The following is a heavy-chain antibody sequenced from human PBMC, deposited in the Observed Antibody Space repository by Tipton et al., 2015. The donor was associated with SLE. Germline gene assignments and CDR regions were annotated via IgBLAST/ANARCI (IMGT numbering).Heavy chain of an antibody. V-gene: IGHV4-34*01. J-gene: IGHJ6*02. CDR2: INHSGST. Sequence: TLSLTCAVYGESFSGYYWSWIRQPPGKGLEWIGEINHSGSTKNNPSLKSRVTISVDTSKNQFSLKLSSVTAADTAVYYCARPLLPYDFWSGSSRRAMDVWGQGTTVTVYS. CDR1: GESFSGYY. D-gene: IGHD3-3*01. CDR3: ARPLLPYDFWSGSSRRAMDV.